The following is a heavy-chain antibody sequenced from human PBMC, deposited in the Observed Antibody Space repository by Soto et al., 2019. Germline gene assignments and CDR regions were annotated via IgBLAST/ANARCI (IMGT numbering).Heavy chain of an antibody. CDR2: NIPILGMA. V-gene: IGHV1-69*08. J-gene: IGHJ4*02. CDR1: GGTFSSYT. D-gene: IGHD2-2*01. Sequence: QVQLVQSGAEVKKPGSSVKVSCKASGGTFSSYTISWVRQAPGQGHEWMGRNIPILGMANYAQKFQGRVTITADKRTSTAYMDLSSLRSEDTAVYYCARDRLYCSSTSCYDYWGQGTLVTVSS. CDR3: ARDRLYCSSTSCYDY.